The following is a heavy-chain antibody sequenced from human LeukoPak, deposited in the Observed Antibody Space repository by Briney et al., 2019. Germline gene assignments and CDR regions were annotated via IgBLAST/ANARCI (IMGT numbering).Heavy chain of an antibody. V-gene: IGHV1-18*01. CDR1: GYTFTSYG. J-gene: IGHJ3*02. CDR2: ISAYNGNT. D-gene: IGHD3-10*01. Sequence: ASVKVSCKASGYTFTSYGISWVRQAPGQGLEWMGWISAYNGNTNYAQKLQGRVTMTTDTSTSTAYMELRSLRSDDTAVYYCARATNVLLWFGELAGDAFDIWGQGTMVTVSS. CDR3: ARATNVLLWFGELAGDAFDI.